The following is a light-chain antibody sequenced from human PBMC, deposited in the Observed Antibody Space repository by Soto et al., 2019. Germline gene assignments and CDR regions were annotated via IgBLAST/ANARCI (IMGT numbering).Light chain of an antibody. V-gene: IGKV3-20*01. CDR3: QQYGGSPLYT. CDR2: GPS. Sequence: EIVLTQSPAPLSLSQGERATLSCGASQSLSSSLAWYQQKPGQAPRLLIYGPSSRATGIPDRFSGSGSGTDFTLTISRLEPEDFAVYYCQQYGGSPLYTFGQGTKVGIK. CDR1: QSLSSS. J-gene: IGKJ2*01.